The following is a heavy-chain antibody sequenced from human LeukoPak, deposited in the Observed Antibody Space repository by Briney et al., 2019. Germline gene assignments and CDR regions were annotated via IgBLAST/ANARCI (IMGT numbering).Heavy chain of an antibody. J-gene: IGHJ4*02. V-gene: IGHV1-69*04. Sequence: SVKVSCKASGGTFSSYAISLVRQAPGQGLEWMGRIIPILGIADYAQKFQGRVTITADKSTSTAYMELSSLRSEDTAVYYCAREASEYSGYVGYWGQGTLVTVSS. CDR3: AREASEYSGYVGY. CDR1: GGTFSSYA. D-gene: IGHD5-12*01. CDR2: IIPILGIA.